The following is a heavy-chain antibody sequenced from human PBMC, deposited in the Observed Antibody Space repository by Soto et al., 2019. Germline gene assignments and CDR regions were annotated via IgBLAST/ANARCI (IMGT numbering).Heavy chain of an antibody. CDR2: INPRDSDV. D-gene: IGHD3-3*01. Sequence: GESLKISCKGFDYTFAAYWIGWVRQMPGKGLEWMGVINPRDSDVKYSPPFEGQVTISADKSINTAFLQWRSLKASDTAMYYCAIPDYTQDVWYDTYDIWSRGTMVTVSS. J-gene: IGHJ3*02. CDR1: DYTFAAYW. V-gene: IGHV5-51*01. CDR3: AIPDYTQDVWYDTYDI.